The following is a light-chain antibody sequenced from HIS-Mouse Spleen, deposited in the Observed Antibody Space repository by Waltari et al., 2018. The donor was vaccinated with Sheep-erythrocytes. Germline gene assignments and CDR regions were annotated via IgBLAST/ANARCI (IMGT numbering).Light chain of an antibody. CDR1: QRISSW. Sequence: DIQMTQSPSTLSASVGDRVTITCRASQRISSWLAWYQQKLGKAPKLLIYKASSLESGVPSRFSGSGSGTEFTLTISSLQPDDFATYYCQQYNSSLTFGPGTKVDIK. J-gene: IGKJ3*01. V-gene: IGKV1-5*03. CDR2: KAS. CDR3: QQYNSSLT.